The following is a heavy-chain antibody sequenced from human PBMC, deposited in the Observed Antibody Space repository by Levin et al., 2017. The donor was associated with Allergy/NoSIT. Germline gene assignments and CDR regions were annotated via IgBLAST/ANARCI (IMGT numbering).Heavy chain of an antibody. CDR3: ARERYDYGDYWFDP. D-gene: IGHD4-17*01. CDR1: GGSISSGGYY. J-gene: IGHJ5*02. V-gene: IGHV4-31*03. CDR2: IYYSGST. Sequence: LRLSCTVSGGSISSGGYYWSWIRQHPGKGLEWIGYIYYSGSTYYNPSLKSRVTISVDTSKNQFSLKLSSVTAADTAVYYCARERYDYGDYWFDPWGQGTLVTVSS.